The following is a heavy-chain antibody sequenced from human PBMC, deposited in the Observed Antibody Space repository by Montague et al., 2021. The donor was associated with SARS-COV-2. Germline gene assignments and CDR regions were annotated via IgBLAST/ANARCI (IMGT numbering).Heavy chain of an antibody. Sequence: GSLRLSCAASGFTFSNYGMSWVRQVPGKGLAWVSHVTSRDGTTYCSDSVRGRFTISRDNSKNMVYLQMNSLRVEDTAVYYCARRGVDSGFDHWGQGTLVTVSS. CDR1: GFTFSNYG. J-gene: IGHJ4*02. V-gene: IGHV3-23*01. CDR2: VTSRDGTT. D-gene: IGHD7-27*01. CDR3: ARRGVDSGFDH.